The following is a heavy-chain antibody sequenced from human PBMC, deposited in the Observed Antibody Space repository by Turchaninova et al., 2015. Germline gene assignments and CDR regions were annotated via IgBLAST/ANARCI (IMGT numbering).Heavy chain of an antibody. CDR2: INHSGST. D-gene: IGHD5-18*01. J-gene: IGHJ4*02. V-gene: IGHV4-34*01. CDR3: ARVGLVDTAMFDFDY. CDR1: GGSFSGYY. Sequence: QVQLQQWGAGLFKPSETPSLTCAAHGGSFSGYYWSWIRQPPGKGLEWIGEINHSGSTNYNPSLKSRVTISVDTSKNQFSLKLSSVTAADTAVYYCARVGLVDTAMFDFDYWGQGTLVTVSS.